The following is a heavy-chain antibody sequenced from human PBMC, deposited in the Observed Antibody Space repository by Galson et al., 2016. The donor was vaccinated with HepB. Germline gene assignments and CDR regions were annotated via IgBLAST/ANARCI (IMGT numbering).Heavy chain of an antibody. CDR2: ISFDGSYK. CDR3: VKGLQNTERDH. D-gene: IGHD2-21*02. Sequence: SLRLSCAASGFIFSSYAMHWVRQAPGKGLEWVALISFDGSYKYYADSMSGRITVSRDNTKNKVFVEMNSRRLEDTAVYYCVKGLQNTERDHWGQGTLVTVS. CDR1: GFIFSSYA. V-gene: IGHV3-30*18. J-gene: IGHJ4*02.